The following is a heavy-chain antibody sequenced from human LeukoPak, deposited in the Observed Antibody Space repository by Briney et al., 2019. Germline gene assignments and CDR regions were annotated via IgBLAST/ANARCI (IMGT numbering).Heavy chain of an antibody. V-gene: IGHV1-18*01. CDR1: GYTFTSYG. CDR2: ISAYNGNT. J-gene: IGHJ6*02. Sequence: ASVKVSCKASGYTFTSYGISWVRQAPGQGLEWMGWISAYNGNTNYAQKLQGRVTMTTDTSTSTAYMELRSLRSEDTAVYYCARIRYYYYYGMDVWGQGTTVTVSS. CDR3: ARIRYYYYYGMDV.